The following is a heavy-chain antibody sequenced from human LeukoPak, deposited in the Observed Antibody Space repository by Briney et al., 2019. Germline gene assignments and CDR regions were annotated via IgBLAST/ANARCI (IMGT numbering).Heavy chain of an antibody. D-gene: IGHD4-11*01. Sequence: GGSLRLSCAASGFTFSHFGFHCVRQAPGKGLEWVAVIWSDGTNKYYGASVKGRFIIQRDDSQKTVYLQMNRLRAEDTAIYYCAKDAQRGFDYSNSLEYWGQGSLVTVSS. CDR1: GFTFSHFG. CDR3: AKDAQRGFDYSNSLEY. CDR2: IWSDGTNK. J-gene: IGHJ4*02. V-gene: IGHV3-33*03.